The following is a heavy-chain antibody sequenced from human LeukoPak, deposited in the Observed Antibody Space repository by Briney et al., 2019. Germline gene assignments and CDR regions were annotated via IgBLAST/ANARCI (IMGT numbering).Heavy chain of an antibody. CDR3: ARLYSGSYLGRLGYYFDY. D-gene: IGHD1-26*01. J-gene: IGHJ4*02. CDR2: IYYSGST. V-gene: IGHV4-39*01. Sequence: SETLSLTCTVSGGSISSSSYYWGWIRQPPGKGLEWIGSIYYSGSTYYNPSLKSRVTISVDTSKNQFSLKLSSVTAADTAVYYCARLYSGSYLGRLGYYFDYWGQGTLVTVSS. CDR1: GGSISSSSYY.